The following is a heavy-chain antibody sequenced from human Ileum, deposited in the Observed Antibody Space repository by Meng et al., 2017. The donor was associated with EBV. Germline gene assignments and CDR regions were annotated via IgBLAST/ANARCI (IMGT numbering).Heavy chain of an antibody. CDR3: ARNVPGTSAYYD. CDR2: IYYSGST. V-gene: IGHV4-28*01. D-gene: IGHD3-22*01. J-gene: IGHJ4*02. Sequence: GQLREPGPGLVKPSDTLSLTWAVSGYSISSTNWWGWIRQPPGKGLEWIGYIYYSGSTSYNPSLKSRVTMSVDTSKNQFSLNLNSVTAVDTAVYYCARNVPGTSAYYDWGQGTLVTVPS. CDR1: GYSISSTNW.